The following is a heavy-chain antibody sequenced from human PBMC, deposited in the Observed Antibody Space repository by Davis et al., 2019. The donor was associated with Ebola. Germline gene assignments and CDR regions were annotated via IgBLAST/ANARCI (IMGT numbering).Heavy chain of an antibody. D-gene: IGHD3-10*01. CDR1: GFTFSSYA. V-gene: IGHV3-23*01. CDR3: AKAPFYHGSGSYSGIGMDV. Sequence: GGSLRLSCAASGFTFSSYAMSWVRQAPGKGLEWVSGISGSGGSTYYADSVKGRFTISRGNSKNTLYLQMNSLRAEDTAVYCCAKAPFYHGSGSYSGIGMDVWGQGTTVTVSS. J-gene: IGHJ6*02. CDR2: ISGSGGST.